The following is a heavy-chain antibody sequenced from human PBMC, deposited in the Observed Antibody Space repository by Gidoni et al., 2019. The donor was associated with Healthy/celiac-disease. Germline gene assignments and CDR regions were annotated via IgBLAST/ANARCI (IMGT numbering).Heavy chain of an antibody. CDR1: GGSISSSSYY. CDR2: IYYSGST. V-gene: IGHV4-39*07. J-gene: IGHJ3*02. Sequence: QLQLQESGPGLVKPSEPLSLTCTFPGGSISSSSYYWGWIRQPPGKGLEWIGSIYYSGSTYHNPSLKRRVAISVDTTKNKFSLKMSSVTAADTAVDYCARDGVSYGTFDIWGQGTMVTVSS. D-gene: IGHD5-18*01. CDR3: ARDGVSYGTFDI.